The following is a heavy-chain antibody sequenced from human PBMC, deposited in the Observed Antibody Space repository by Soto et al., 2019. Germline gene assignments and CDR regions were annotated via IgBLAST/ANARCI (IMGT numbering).Heavy chain of an antibody. V-gene: IGHV4-39*01. J-gene: IGHJ4*02. CDR1: GISVSTSDYY. CDR3: AGFVVPASRNSDFDY. Sequence: SETLSLTCTVSGISVSTSDYYWGWVRQPPGKGLDWIGNIYYSGSTFYNPSPRSRVTLSVDTSKNQFSLRLNPVTVADTAVYFCAGFVVPASRNSDFDYWGQGTLVTVSS. D-gene: IGHD2-15*01. CDR2: IYYSGST.